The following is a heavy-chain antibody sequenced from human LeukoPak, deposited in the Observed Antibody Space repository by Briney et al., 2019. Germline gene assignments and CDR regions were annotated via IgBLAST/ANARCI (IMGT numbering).Heavy chain of an antibody. Sequence: GASVKVSCKASGGTFSSYAISWVRQAPGQGLEWMGGIIPIFGTANYAQKFQGRVTITTDESTSTAYMELSSLRSEDTAVYYCAADRGYGGYDLYYYYYMDVWGKGTTVTVSS. CDR3: AADRGYGGYDLYYYYYMDV. J-gene: IGHJ6*03. V-gene: IGHV1-69*05. CDR2: IIPIFGTA. CDR1: GGTFSSYA. D-gene: IGHD5-12*01.